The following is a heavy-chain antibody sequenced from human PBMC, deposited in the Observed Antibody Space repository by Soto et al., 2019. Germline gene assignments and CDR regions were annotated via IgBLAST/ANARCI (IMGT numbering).Heavy chain of an antibody. CDR2: FDPEDGET. CDR1: GYTLTELS. D-gene: IGHD3-3*01. CDR3: ATSVLRFLEWLSSPSPHDAFDI. J-gene: IGHJ3*02. V-gene: IGHV1-24*01. Sequence: ASVTVSCKVSGYTLTELSMHWVRQAPGKGLEWMGGFDPEDGETIYAQKFQGRVTMTEDTSTDTAYMELSSLRSEDTAVYYCATSVLRFLEWLSSPSPHDAFDIWGQGTMVTVSS.